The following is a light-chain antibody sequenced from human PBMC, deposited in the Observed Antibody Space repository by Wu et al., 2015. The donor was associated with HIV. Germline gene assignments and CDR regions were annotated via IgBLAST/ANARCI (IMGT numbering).Light chain of an antibody. CDR3: QQYDNWPPERT. CDR1: QSVGSN. J-gene: IGKJ1*01. V-gene: IGKV3-15*01. Sequence: TVMTQSPVTLSVSPGERATLSCRASQSVGSNLAWYQQKPGQAPRLLIQGASNRATGIPARFSGSGSGTEFTLTISSLQSEDFAVYYCQQYDNWPPERTFGPRDQGGNQT. CDR2: GAS.